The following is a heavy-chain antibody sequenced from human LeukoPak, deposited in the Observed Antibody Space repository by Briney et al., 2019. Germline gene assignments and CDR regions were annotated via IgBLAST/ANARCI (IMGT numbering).Heavy chain of an antibody. V-gene: IGHV3-23*01. Sequence: GGSLRLSCAASGFTFSSYAMSWVRQAPGRGLEWVSPISGSGGSTYYADSVKGRFTISRDNSKNMLYLQMNSLRAEDTAVYYCAKGSGLTGTFFDYWGQGTLVTVSS. CDR3: AKGSGLTGTFFDY. CDR1: GFTFSSYA. D-gene: IGHD7-27*01. J-gene: IGHJ4*02. CDR2: ISGSGGST.